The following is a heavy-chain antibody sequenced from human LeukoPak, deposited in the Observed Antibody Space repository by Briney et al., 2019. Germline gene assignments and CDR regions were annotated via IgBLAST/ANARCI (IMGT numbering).Heavy chain of an antibody. CDR3: ARGPVISVRSFDY. V-gene: IGHV4-34*01. J-gene: IGHJ4*02. Sequence: SETLSLTCSVSGGSISDYYWSWIRRPAGKGLEWIGEINHSGSTNYNPSLKSRVTISVDTSKNQFSLKLSSVTAADTAVYYCARGPVISVRSFDYWGQGTLVTVSS. CDR1: GGSISDYY. CDR2: INHSGST. D-gene: IGHD2/OR15-2a*01.